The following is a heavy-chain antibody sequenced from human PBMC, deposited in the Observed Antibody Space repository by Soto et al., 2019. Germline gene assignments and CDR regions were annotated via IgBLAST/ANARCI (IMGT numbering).Heavy chain of an antibody. CDR2: ISSSGSTI. J-gene: IGHJ6*02. CDR3: ARDYDILPGPSGYYYYGMDV. D-gene: IGHD3-9*01. CDR1: GFTFSSYE. Sequence: EVQLVESGGGLVQPGGSLRLSCAASGFTFSSYEMNWVRQAPGKGLEWVSYISSSGSTIYYADSVKGRFTISRDNAKNSLYLQMNSLRAEDTAVYYCARDYDILPGPSGYYYYGMDVWGQGTTVTVSS. V-gene: IGHV3-48*03.